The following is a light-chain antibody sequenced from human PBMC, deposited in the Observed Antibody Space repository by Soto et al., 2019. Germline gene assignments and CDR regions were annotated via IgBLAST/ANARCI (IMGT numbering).Light chain of an antibody. Sequence: QSVLTQPASVSGSPGQSITISCTGSSSDVGAYNYVSWYQQHPGKAPRLMIYEVTNRPSGVSNRFSGSKSGNTASLTISGRRAEDEVDYYWSSYTSGSTLVVFGGGTKLTVL. CDR3: SSYTSGSTLVV. CDR2: EVT. V-gene: IGLV2-14*01. J-gene: IGLJ2*01. CDR1: SSDVGAYNY.